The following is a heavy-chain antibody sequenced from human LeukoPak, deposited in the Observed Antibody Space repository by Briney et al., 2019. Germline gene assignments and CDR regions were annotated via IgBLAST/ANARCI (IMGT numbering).Heavy chain of an antibody. Sequence: ASVKVSCKASGYTFTGYYMHWVRQAPGQGLEWMGWINPNSGGTNYAQKFQGRVTMTRDTSISTAYMELSRLRSDDTAVYYCARSSTNPRSNWFDPWGQGTLVTVSS. D-gene: IGHD2-2*01. CDR1: GYTFTGYY. CDR3: ARSSTNPRSNWFDP. CDR2: INPNSGGT. J-gene: IGHJ5*02. V-gene: IGHV1-2*02.